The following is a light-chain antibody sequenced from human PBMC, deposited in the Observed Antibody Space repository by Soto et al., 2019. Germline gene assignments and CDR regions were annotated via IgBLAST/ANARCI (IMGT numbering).Light chain of an antibody. CDR2: DAS. CDR3: QQGFSAPPWT. Sequence: DIQMTQSPSSLSASVGDRITITCRSSQSINNYLNWYQQRPGKAPKVIIYDASSLQSGAPSRFSGSGSGTDFALTISSLQPEDFATYYCQQGFSAPPWTFGQGTKVEI. J-gene: IGKJ1*01. CDR1: QSINNY. V-gene: IGKV1-39*01.